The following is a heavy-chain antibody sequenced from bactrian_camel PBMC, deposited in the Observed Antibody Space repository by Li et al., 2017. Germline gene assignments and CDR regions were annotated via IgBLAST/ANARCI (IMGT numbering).Heavy chain of an antibody. CDR2: IFSDGTKI. J-gene: IGHJ4*01. D-gene: IGHD2*01. CDR1: GFTFSGYY. Sequence: HVQLVESGGGLVQPGGSLRLSCAASGFTFSGYYMTWVRQAPGKGLEWVSHIFSDGTKITYADSVKGRATISRDNAKNTLYLQMNSLKPEDTATYYCAAVHGGVYGRGGLSGLYGQCGFSGSGNIWGQGTQVTVS. CDR3: AAVHGGVYGRGGLSGLYGQCGFSGSGNI. V-gene: IGHV3-2*01.